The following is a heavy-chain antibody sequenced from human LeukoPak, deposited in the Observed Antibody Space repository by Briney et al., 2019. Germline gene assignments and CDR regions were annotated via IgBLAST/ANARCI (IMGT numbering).Heavy chain of an antibody. CDR2: IYSGGST. Sequence: GGSLRLSCAASGFTVSSNYMSWVRQAPGKGLEWVSVIYSGGSTYCADSVKGRFTISRDNSKNTLYLQMNSLRAEDTAVYYCAREDGYRSSLVQQDYWGQGTLVTVSS. CDR1: GFTVSSNY. V-gene: IGHV3-66*01. J-gene: IGHJ4*02. D-gene: IGHD5-24*01. CDR3: AREDGYRSSLVQQDY.